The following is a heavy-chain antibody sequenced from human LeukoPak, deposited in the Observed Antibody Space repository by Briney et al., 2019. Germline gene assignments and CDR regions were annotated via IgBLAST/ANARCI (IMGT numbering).Heavy chain of an antibody. CDR1: GYTFTGYY. D-gene: IGHD3-3*01. J-gene: IGHJ6*03. Sequence: GASVKVSCKASGYTFTGYYMHWVRQAPGQGLEWMGIINPSGGSTSYAQKFQGRVSMTRDMSTSTVYMELSSLRSEDTAVYYCARSYDFRGYMDVWGKGTTVTVSS. V-gene: IGHV1-46*01. CDR2: INPSGGST. CDR3: ARSYDFRGYMDV.